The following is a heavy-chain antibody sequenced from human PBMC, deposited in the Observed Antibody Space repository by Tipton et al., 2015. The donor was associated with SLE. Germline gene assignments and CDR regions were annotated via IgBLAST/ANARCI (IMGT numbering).Heavy chain of an antibody. J-gene: IGHJ4*01. CDR2: ISGGGGGT. V-gene: IGHV3-23*01. CDR1: GFNFSHYA. Sequence: SLRLFCAASGFNFSHYAMTWVRQAPGKGLGWVSVISGGGGGTYYADSVKGRFTISRDNPKSTLYLQLKSLRAEDTAVYYCAKRGYGIVGGTRLEYWGQGTLVTVS. D-gene: IGHD1-26*01. CDR3: AKRGYGIVGGTRLEY.